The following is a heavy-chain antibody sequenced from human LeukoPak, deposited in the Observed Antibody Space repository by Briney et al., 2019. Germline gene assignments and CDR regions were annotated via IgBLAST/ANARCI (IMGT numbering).Heavy chain of an antibody. Sequence: PSETLSLTCTVSDGSMSISNYFWGWTRQPPGKGLEWFGSISNSGGTSYNPSLKSRVTISVDTSKNQFSLKLDSVTAADTAVYFCARGLDFGVVIIEYYFDYWGQGTLVTVSS. CDR2: ISNSGGT. CDR1: DGSMSISNYF. D-gene: IGHD3-3*01. J-gene: IGHJ4*02. CDR3: ARGLDFGVVIIEYYFDY. V-gene: IGHV4-39*01.